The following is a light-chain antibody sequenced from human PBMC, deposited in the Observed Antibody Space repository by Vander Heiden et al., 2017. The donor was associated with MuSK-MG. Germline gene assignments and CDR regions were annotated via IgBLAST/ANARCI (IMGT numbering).Light chain of an antibody. J-gene: IGLJ2*01. CDR2: DVS. CDR1: SSDVGAHNF. CDR3: SSYTSPSTYVI. V-gene: IGLV2-14*03. Sequence: QSALTQPASVSGSPGQSITISCTGTSSDVGAHNFVSWYQQHPGKAPKLIIYDVSYRPSGVSNRFSGSKSGNTASLTISGLQTEDEADYFCSSYTSPSTYVIFGGGTKLTVL.